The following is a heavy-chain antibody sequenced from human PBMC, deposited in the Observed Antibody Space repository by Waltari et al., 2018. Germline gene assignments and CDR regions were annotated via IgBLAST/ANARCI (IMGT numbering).Heavy chain of an antibody. V-gene: IGHV4-39*01. Sequence: QLQLQESGPGLVKPSETLSLPCTVSGGSISSSRSYWGWIRQPPGKGLEGIGSIYDSGSTYYNPSLKSRVTISVDTSKNQFSLKLSSVTAADTAVYYCARQRYSSGWYPGAFDIWGQGTMVTVSS. J-gene: IGHJ3*02. CDR3: ARQRYSSGWYPGAFDI. CDR1: GGSISSSRSY. CDR2: IYDSGST. D-gene: IGHD6-19*01.